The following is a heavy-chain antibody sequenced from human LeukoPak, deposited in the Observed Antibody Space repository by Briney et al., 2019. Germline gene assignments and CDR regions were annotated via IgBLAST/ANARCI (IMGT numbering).Heavy chain of an antibody. CDR1: GFTFSSYS. V-gene: IGHV3-48*01. CDR2: ISSSSSTM. D-gene: IGHD2-2*01. CDR3: ARAGFCSSTSCYGNDY. Sequence: PGGSLRLSCAASGFTFSSYSMNWVRQAPGKGLEWVSYISSSSSTMYYTDSVKGRFTISRDNAKNSLYLQMNNLRAEDTAVYYCARAGFCSSTSCYGNDYWGQGTLVTVSS. J-gene: IGHJ4*02.